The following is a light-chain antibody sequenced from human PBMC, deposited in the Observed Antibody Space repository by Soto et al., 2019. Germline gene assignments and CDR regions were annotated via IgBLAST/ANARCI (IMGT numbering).Light chain of an antibody. V-gene: IGKV1-39*01. CDR3: QKYNSAPLT. Sequence: DIQMTQSPSSLSASVGDRVTITCRASQSISNYLNWYQHKPGKAPKFLIYAASSLQSGVPSRFSGSGSGTDFTLTISSLQPEDVATYYCQKYNSAPLTFGGGTKVDIK. CDR2: AAS. J-gene: IGKJ4*01. CDR1: QSISNY.